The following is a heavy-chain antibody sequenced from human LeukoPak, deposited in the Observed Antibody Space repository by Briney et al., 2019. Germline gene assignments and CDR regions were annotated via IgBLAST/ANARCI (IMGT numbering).Heavy chain of an antibody. CDR2: INTDTGNP. V-gene: IGHV7-4-1*02. CDR3: ARGRGPVTGATSWYYFDY. Sequence: VASVKVSCTASGYTFTSYAMNWVRQAPEQGLECMGWINTDTGNPTYAQGFTGRFVFSLDTSVSTAYLQISSLKAEDTAVYYCARGRGPVTGATSWYYFDYWGQGTLVTVSS. CDR1: GYTFTSYA. J-gene: IGHJ4*02. D-gene: IGHD1-7*01.